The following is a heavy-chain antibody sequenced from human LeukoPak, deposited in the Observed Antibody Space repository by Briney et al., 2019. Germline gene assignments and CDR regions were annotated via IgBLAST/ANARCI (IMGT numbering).Heavy chain of an antibody. Sequence: GESLKISCKGSGYSFTSYWIGWVRQMPGKGLEWMGIIYPGDSDTRYSPSFQGQVTISADKSISTAYLQWSSLKASDTAMYYCARALGYCGGDCYHDCWGQGTLVTVSS. CDR1: GYSFTSYW. J-gene: IGHJ4*02. D-gene: IGHD2-21*02. V-gene: IGHV5-51*01. CDR2: IYPGDSDT. CDR3: ARALGYCGGDCYHDC.